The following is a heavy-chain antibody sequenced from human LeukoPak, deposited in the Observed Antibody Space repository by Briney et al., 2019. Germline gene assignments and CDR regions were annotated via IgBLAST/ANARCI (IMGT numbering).Heavy chain of an antibody. CDR1: GFTFSSYA. D-gene: IGHD6-19*01. Sequence: GGSLRLSCAASGFTFSSYAMSWVRQAPGKGLEWVSGISGSGGSTYYADSVKGRFTISRDNSNNTLYLQMNSLRADDTAVYYCAKVCQQWLVPPYFDYWGQGTLVTVFS. J-gene: IGHJ4*02. CDR2: ISGSGGST. V-gene: IGHV3-23*01. CDR3: AKVCQQWLVPPYFDY.